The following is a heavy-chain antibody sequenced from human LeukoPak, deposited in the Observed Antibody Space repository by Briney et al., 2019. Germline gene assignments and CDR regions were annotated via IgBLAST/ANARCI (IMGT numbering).Heavy chain of an antibody. V-gene: IGHV4-39*07. CDR1: GGSISSSSYY. CDR3: ARYLDSSYYYYYYVDV. CDR2: IYYSGST. J-gene: IGHJ6*03. D-gene: IGHD2-2*03. Sequence: PSETLSLTCTVSGGSISSSSYYWGWIRQPPGKGLEWIGSIYYSGSTYYNPSLKSRVTSVDTSKNQFSLKLNSVTAADTAVYYCARYLDSSYYYYYYVDVWGKGTTVTVSS.